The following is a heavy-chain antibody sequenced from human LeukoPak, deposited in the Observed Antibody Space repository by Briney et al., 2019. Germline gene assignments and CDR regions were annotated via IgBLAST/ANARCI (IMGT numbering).Heavy chain of an antibody. CDR1: GFTFGDYT. V-gene: IGHV3-49*04. CDR3: TRDLPYYYDSSGPDY. J-gene: IGHJ4*02. CDR2: IRSKAYGGTT. D-gene: IGHD3-22*01. Sequence: GGSLRLSCTASGFTFGDYTMSWVRQAPGKGLEWVGFIRSKAYGGTTEYAASVQGRFTISRDDSKNIASLQMNSLKTEDTAVYFSTRDLPYYYDSSGPDYWGQGTLVTVSS.